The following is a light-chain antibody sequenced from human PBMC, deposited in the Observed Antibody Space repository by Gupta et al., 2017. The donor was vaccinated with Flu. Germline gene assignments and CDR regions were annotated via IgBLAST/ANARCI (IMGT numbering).Light chain of an antibody. V-gene: IGLV2-23*02. J-gene: IGLJ3*02. CDR1: SSDVVTYDL. CDR2: EVN. CDR3: CSYAGGSTFM. Sequence: SITISCTGTSSDVVTYDLVSWYQQPPGKHPKCMIYEVNKRPSGVSNRFSDSKSGNTASLTISGLQAEDEADYYCCSYAGGSTFMFGGGTKLTVL.